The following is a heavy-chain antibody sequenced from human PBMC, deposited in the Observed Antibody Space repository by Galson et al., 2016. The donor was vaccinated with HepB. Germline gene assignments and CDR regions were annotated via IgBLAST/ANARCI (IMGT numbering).Heavy chain of an antibody. CDR2: IGSSGGTI. D-gene: IGHD1-1*01. CDR3: ARDTTHAPLDY. CDR1: GFTFSDYY. Sequence: SLRLSCAASGFTFSDYYMSWVRQAPGKGLEWVSYIGSSGGTIYYADSVKGRFTISRDNAKKSLYLQMNSLRAEDTAVYYCARDTTHAPLDYWGQGARVAVSS. V-gene: IGHV3-11*01. J-gene: IGHJ4*02.